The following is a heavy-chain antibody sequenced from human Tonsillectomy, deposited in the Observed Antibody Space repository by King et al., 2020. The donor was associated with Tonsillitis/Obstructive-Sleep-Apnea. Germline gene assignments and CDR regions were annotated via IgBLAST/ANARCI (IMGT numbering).Heavy chain of an antibody. J-gene: IGHJ5*02. D-gene: IGHD3-3*01. Sequence: VQLVESGGGLVQPGGSLKLSCAASGFSFSGSAMHWVRQASGKGLEWVGRIRSKTNNYATAYAASVKGRFTISRDDSKNTAYLQMNSLKTGDTAVYYCTSLLDDFWSGSPTDYNWFDPWGQGTLVTVSS. CDR3: TSLLDDFWSGSPTDYNWFDP. CDR1: GFSFSGSA. CDR2: IRSKTNNYAT. V-gene: IGHV3-73*01.